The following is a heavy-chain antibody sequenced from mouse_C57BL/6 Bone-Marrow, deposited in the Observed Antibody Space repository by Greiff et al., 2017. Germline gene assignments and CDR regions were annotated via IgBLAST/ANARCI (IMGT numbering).Heavy chain of an antibody. CDR3: ASDCGSSYNWYFDV. CDR1: GYTFTSYW. J-gene: IGHJ1*03. CDR2: IDPSDSYT. Sequence: QVQLQQPGAELVMPGASVKLSCKASGYTFTSYWMHWVKQRPGQGLEWIGEIDPSDSYTNYNQKFKGKSTLTVDKSSSTAYMQLSRLTSEDSAVYYYASDCGSSYNWYFDVWGTGTTVTVS. D-gene: IGHD1-1*01. V-gene: IGHV1-69*01.